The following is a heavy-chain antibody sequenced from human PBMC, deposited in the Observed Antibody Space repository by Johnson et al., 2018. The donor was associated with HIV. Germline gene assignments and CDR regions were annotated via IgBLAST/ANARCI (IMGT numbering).Heavy chain of an antibody. CDR1: GFTFSRYW. CDR2: INQSGSEE. D-gene: IGHD2-21*02. Sequence: VQLVESGGGLVQPGGSLRLSCAASGFTFSRYWMSWVRQAPGKGLAWVANINQSGSEEYYADSVTGRFTISRDNAKNSLYLQMNSLRAEDTAVYYCARDPAHCGGDCYPSDAFDIWGQGTMVTVSS. CDR3: ARDPAHCGGDCYPSDAFDI. V-gene: IGHV3-7*01. J-gene: IGHJ3*02.